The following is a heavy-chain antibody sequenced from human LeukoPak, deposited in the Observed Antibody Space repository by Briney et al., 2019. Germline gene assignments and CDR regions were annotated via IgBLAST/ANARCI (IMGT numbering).Heavy chain of an antibody. D-gene: IGHD3-10*01. CDR2: IYHSGST. V-gene: IGHV4-30-2*01. CDR1: GGSISSGGYY. Sequence: PSETLSLTCTVSGGSISSGGYYWSWIRQPPGKGLEWIGYIYHSGSTYYNPSLKSRVTISVDRSKNQFSLKLSSVTAADTAVYYCARGITMVRGAYLPDAFDIWGQGTMVTVSS. J-gene: IGHJ3*02. CDR3: ARGITMVRGAYLPDAFDI.